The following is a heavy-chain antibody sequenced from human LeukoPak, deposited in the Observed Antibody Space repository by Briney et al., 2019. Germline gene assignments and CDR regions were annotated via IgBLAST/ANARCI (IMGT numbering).Heavy chain of an antibody. Sequence: GGSLRLSCAASGFTFSSYAMSWVRQAPGKGLECVSAISGSGGSTYYADSVKGRFTISRDNSKNTLYLQMNSLRAEDTAVYCCAKADGFLGYYFDYWGQGTLVTVSS. CDR1: GFTFSSYA. CDR3: AKADGFLGYYFDY. J-gene: IGHJ4*02. V-gene: IGHV3-23*01. CDR2: ISGSGGST. D-gene: IGHD3-3*01.